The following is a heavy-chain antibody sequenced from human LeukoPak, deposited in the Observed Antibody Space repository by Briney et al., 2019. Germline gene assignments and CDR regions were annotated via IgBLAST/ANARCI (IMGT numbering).Heavy chain of an antibody. V-gene: IGHV1-69*01. CDR2: IIPIFGTA. Sequence: ASVKVSCKASGGTFSSYAISWVRQARGQGLEWMGGIIPIFGTANYAQKFQGRVTITADESTSTAYMELSSLRSENTAVYYCARELRQQLAYYFDDSGQGTLVSVS. CDR1: GGTFSSYA. CDR3: ARELRQQLAYYFDD. D-gene: IGHD6-13*01. J-gene: IGHJ4*02.